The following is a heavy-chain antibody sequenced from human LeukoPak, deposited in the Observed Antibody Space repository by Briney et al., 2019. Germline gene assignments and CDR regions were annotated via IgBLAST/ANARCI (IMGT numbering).Heavy chain of an antibody. CDR3: ARAVEMATADY. V-gene: IGHV3-21*01. J-gene: IGHJ4*02. CDR1: GFTFSSYS. D-gene: IGHD5-24*01. Sequence: GGSLRLSCAASGFTFSSYSMNWVRQAPGKGLEWVSSISSSSSYIYHADSVKGRFTISRDNAKNSLYLQMNSLRAEDTAVYYCARAVEMATADYWGQGTLVTVSS. CDR2: ISSSSSYI.